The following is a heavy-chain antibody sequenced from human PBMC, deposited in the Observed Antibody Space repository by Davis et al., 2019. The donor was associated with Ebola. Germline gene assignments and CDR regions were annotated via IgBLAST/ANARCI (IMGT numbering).Heavy chain of an antibody. CDR3: TGTSKSVDY. Sequence: GESLKISCAASGFTFSGSAMHWVRQASGKGLEWVGRIRSTANSYATAYAASVKGRFTISRDDSKNTAYLQMNSLKTDDTAVYYCTGTSKSVDYWGQGTLVTVSS. CDR1: GFTFSGSA. CDR2: IRSTANSYAT. J-gene: IGHJ4*02. V-gene: IGHV3-73*01. D-gene: IGHD4-11*01.